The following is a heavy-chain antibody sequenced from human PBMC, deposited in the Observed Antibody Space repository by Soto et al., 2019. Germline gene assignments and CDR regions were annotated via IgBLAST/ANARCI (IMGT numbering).Heavy chain of an antibody. J-gene: IGHJ5*02. Sequence: EVQLVESGGGLVKPGGSLRLSCAASGFTFSSYSMNWVRQAPGKGLEWVSSISSSSSYIYYADSVNGRFPISRDNAKNSQYLQMNSLRAEETAVYYLARDQVYSNYVLRQYRFDPWGHGPLVTVSS. CDR1: GFTFSSYS. CDR2: ISSSSSYI. CDR3: ARDQVYSNYVLRQYRFDP. D-gene: IGHD4-4*01. V-gene: IGHV3-21*01.